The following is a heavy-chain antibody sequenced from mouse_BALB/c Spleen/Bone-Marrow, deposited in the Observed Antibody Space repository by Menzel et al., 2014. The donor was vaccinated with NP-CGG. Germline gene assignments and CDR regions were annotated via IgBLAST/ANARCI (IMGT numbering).Heavy chain of an antibody. CDR1: DYTFTSYW. CDR3: ARYWDAY. V-gene: IGHV1-7*01. Sequence: VKLMESGAELAEPGASVKMSCKVSDYTFTSYWIHWVKQRPGQGLEWIGYIDPRTANTEYSQKFKDKATLTADKSSSTAYMQLSSLTSEDSAVYYCARYWDAYWGQGTLVTVSA. CDR2: IDPRTANT. D-gene: IGHD4-1*01. J-gene: IGHJ3*01.